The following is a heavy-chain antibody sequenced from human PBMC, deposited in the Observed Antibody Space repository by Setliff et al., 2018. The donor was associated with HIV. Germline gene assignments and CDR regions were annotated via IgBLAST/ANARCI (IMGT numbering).Heavy chain of an antibody. J-gene: IGHJ5*02. CDR2: IYPGDSDT. V-gene: IGHV5-51*01. Sequence: GESLKISCKGSGYSFNNYWIGWVRQMSGKGLEWMGIIYPGDSDTTYSPSFQGQVNIPADKSISTAYLQWTSLKASDSAMYYCASGSGIDWFDPWGQGTLVTVSS. CDR1: GYSFNNYW. D-gene: IGHD3-10*01. CDR3: ASGSGIDWFDP.